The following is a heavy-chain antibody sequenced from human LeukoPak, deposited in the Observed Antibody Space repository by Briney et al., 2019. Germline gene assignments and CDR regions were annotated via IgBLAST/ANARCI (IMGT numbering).Heavy chain of an antibody. CDR2: ISAYNGNT. V-gene: IGHV1-18*01. CDR3: ARDRLMYYYDSSAAFDI. CDR1: GYTFTSYG. D-gene: IGHD3-22*01. Sequence: ASVKVSCKASGYTFTSYGISWVRQAPGQRLEWMGWISAYNGNTNYAQKLQGRVTMTTDTSTSTAYMELRSLRSDDTAVYYCARDRLMYYYDSSAAFDIWGQGTMVTVSS. J-gene: IGHJ3*02.